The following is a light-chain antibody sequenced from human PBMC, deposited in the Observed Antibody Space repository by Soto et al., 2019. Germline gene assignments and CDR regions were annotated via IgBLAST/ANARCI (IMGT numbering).Light chain of an antibody. Sequence: DIQMTQSPSSLSASVGDRVTITCRASQSISSYLNWYQQKPGKAPKLLIYAASSLQSGVPSRFSGSGSGTDFTLTISSLQPEDFATYYCQQSYSTLTFGPGTKVDLK. V-gene: IGKV1-39*01. CDR2: AAS. CDR3: QQSYSTLT. CDR1: QSISSY. J-gene: IGKJ3*01.